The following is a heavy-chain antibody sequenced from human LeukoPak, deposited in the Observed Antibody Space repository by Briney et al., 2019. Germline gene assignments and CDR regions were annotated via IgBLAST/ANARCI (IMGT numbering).Heavy chain of an antibody. CDR3: ASGEVPAAIPHY. V-gene: IGHV4-31*03. J-gene: IGHJ4*02. D-gene: IGHD2-2*02. CDR1: GGSISSGGYY. Sequence: SETLSLTCTVSGGSISSGGYYWSWIRQHPGKGLEWIGYIYYSGGTYYNPSLKSRVTISVDTSKNQFSLKLSSVTAADTAVYYCASGEVPAAIPHYWGQGTLVTVSS. CDR2: IYYSGGT.